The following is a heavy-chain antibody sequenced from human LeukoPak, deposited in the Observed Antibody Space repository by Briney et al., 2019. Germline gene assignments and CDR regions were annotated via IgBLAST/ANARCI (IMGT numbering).Heavy chain of an antibody. D-gene: IGHD6-6*01. Sequence: GGSLRLSCAASRSTFSTYEMNWVRQAPGRGLEWVSYISRSGNTIYYADSVKGRFTIPRDNAKNSLYLQMSSLSAEDTAVYYCARADFSSSVDYWGQGTLVTVSS. J-gene: IGHJ4*02. CDR1: RSTFSTYE. CDR3: ARADFSSSVDY. V-gene: IGHV3-48*03. CDR2: ISRSGNTI.